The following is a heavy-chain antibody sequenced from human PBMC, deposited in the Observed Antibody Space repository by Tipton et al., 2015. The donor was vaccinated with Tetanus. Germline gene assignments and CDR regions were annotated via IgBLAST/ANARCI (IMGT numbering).Heavy chain of an antibody. Sequence: LRLSCTVSGGSISGSYWNWIRQPPGKGLEWIGYVYYNGNTHYNPALKSRVTISVDTSKNQFSLKLSSVIAADTAIYYCARSGYYSRAYYHYRMDVWGQGTTVSVSS. J-gene: IGHJ6*02. CDR2: VYYNGNT. CDR1: GGSISGSY. CDR3: ARSGYYSRAYYHYRMDV. V-gene: IGHV4-59*01. D-gene: IGHD3-9*01.